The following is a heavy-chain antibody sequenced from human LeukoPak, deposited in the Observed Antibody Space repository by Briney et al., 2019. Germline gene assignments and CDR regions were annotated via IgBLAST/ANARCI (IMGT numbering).Heavy chain of an antibody. J-gene: IGHJ3*02. CDR2: IYYSGST. CDR3: ARAPGVRWPYGSGSDGAFDI. D-gene: IGHD3-10*01. Sequence: MSSETLSLTCTVSGGSISSYYWSWIRQPPGKGLEWIGYIYYSGSTNYNPSLKSRVTISVDTSKNQFSLKLSSVTAADTAVYYCARAPGVRWPYGSGSDGAFDIWGQGTMVTVSS. CDR1: GGSISSYY. V-gene: IGHV4-59*08.